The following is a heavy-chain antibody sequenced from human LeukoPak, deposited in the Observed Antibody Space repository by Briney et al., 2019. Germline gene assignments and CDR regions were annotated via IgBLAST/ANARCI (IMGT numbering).Heavy chain of an antibody. Sequence: GGSLRLSCAASGFTFRSYAMNWVRQAPGKGLEWVSSISSSSSYIYYADSVKGRFTISRDNAKNSLYLQMNSLRAEDTAVYYCARGTVVVTASYNWFDPWGQGTLVTVSS. CDR2: ISSSSSYI. J-gene: IGHJ5*02. CDR3: ARGTVVVTASYNWFDP. D-gene: IGHD2-21*02. V-gene: IGHV3-21*01. CDR1: GFTFRSYA.